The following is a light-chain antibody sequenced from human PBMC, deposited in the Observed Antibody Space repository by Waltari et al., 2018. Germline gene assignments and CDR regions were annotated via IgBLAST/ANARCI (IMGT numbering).Light chain of an antibody. CDR2: WAS. Sequence: DIVMTQSPDSLAVSLGERATINCKSSQSVLYSSNNKNYLAWYQQKPGQPPKLLIYWASTRESGVPDRFSGSWSGTDFTLTISSLQAEDVAVYYCQQHHSAPLTFGGGTKVEI. CDR3: QQHHSAPLT. V-gene: IGKV4-1*01. CDR1: QSVLYSSNNKNY. J-gene: IGKJ4*01.